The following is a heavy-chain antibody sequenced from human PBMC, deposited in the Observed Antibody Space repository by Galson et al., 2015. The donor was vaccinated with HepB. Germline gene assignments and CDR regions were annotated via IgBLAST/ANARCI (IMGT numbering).Heavy chain of an antibody. CDR1: GYTFNTYR. Sequence: QSGAEVKKPGESLKISCKVSGYTFNTYRLAWGRQMPGKGLEYMGIIYPGDSDTRYSPSFQGQVTISADKSITSVYLQWSSLKASDTAIYYCARVLSSDWHTGYFHDWGQGTLVTVSS. CDR3: ARVLSSDWHTGYFHD. J-gene: IGHJ1*01. D-gene: IGHD6-19*01. V-gene: IGHV5-51*03. CDR2: IYPGDSDT.